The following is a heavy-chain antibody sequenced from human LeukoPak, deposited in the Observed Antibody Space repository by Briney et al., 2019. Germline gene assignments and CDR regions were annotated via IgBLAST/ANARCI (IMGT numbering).Heavy chain of an antibody. CDR1: GFTFSSYA. CDR2: ISSSSSYI. V-gene: IGHV3-21*01. CDR3: ARDSNFDWFYFYYYMDV. J-gene: IGHJ6*03. Sequence: GGSLRLSCAASGFTFSSYAMSWVRQAPGKGLEWVSSISSSSSYIYYADSVKGRFTISRDNAKNSLYLQMNSLRAEDTAVYYCARDSNFDWFYFYYYMDVWGKGTTVTVSS. D-gene: IGHD3-9*01.